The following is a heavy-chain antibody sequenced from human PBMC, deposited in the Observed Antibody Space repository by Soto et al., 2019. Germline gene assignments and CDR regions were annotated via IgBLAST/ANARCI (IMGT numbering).Heavy chain of an antibody. Sequence: GGSLRLSCAASGFTLSSYSMNWVRQAPGKWLEWVSSISSSSSYIYYADSVKGRFTISRDNAKNSLYLQMNSLRAEDTAVYYCTRIMPWHKFGGAHSWFDPWGQGTLVTVSS. D-gene: IGHD3-10*01. CDR3: TRIMPWHKFGGAHSWFDP. V-gene: IGHV3-21*01. J-gene: IGHJ5*02. CDR1: GFTLSSYS. CDR2: ISSSSSYI.